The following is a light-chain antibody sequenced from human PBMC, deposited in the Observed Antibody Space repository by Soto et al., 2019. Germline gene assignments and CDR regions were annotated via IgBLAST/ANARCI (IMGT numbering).Light chain of an antibody. J-gene: IGKJ4*01. CDR1: QGVSRK. V-gene: IGKV3-15*01. CDR3: QQYHTWPIT. CDR2: GAS. Sequence: DIVMTQSPATLSVAPGERVTFSCRASQGVSRKLAWYQHKPGQAPRLLISGASTGATGIPAGFSGSGSGTEFTLTISSLQSEDCAIYYCQQYHTWPITFGGGTKVEIK.